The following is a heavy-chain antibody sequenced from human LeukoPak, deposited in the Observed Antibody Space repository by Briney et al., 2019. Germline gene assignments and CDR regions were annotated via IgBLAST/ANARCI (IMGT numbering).Heavy chain of an antibody. D-gene: IGHD2-2*01. CDR2: INPNSGGT. Sequence: ASVKVSFKGSGYIFPDYYIYWVRQAPGQGLEWMGRINPNSGGTNYAQKFQGRVTMTRDTSISTVFMELSRLRSDDTAIYYCARDGGYCSRGPICYSRAEYYYYGMDVWGQGTTVTVSS. CDR1: GYIFPDYY. CDR3: ARDGGYCSRGPICYSRAEYYYYGMDV. V-gene: IGHV1-2*06. J-gene: IGHJ6*02.